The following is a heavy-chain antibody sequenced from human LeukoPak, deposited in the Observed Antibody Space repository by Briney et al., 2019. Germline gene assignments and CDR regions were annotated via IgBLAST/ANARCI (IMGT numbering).Heavy chain of an antibody. Sequence: PGGSLRLSCAASGLAFSSYAMTWVRQAPGKGLEWVSVISSRGDGTHYADSVKGRVSISRDNSKNTMYLQMNSLRVEDTALYYCVKGCSSTGCYTSEWWGQGTLVTVSS. J-gene: IGHJ4*02. V-gene: IGHV3-23*01. CDR3: VKGCSSTGCYTSEW. CDR1: GLAFSSYA. CDR2: ISSRGDGT. D-gene: IGHD2-2*02.